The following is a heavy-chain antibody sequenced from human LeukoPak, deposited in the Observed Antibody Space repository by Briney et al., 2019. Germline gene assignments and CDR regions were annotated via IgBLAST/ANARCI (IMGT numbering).Heavy chain of an antibody. CDR1: GCPFSSYA. Sequence: GSLRLSCAASGCPFSSYAMSWVRQAPGKGPEWVSAFSGSGGTTYDADSVKGRFTISRDNSKNTLYLQMNSLRAEDTAIYYCAKTPGWILNDAFDIWGQGTMVTVSS. CDR3: AKTPGWILNDAFDI. CDR2: FSGSGGTT. V-gene: IGHV3-23*01. D-gene: IGHD5-18*01. J-gene: IGHJ3*02.